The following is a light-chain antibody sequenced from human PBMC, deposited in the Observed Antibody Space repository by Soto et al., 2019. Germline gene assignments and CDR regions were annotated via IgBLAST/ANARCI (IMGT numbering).Light chain of an antibody. J-gene: IGLJ3*02. CDR2: GNR. CDR3: QAYDYSLTASV. Sequence: QSVLTQPPSVSGAPGQRVTLSCTGNSSNLGAGYDVHGYQQLPGAAPKLVIFGNRNRPSGVPERFSGSKSGTSASLAITGLQAEDEADYYRQAYDYSLTASVFGGGTKGTVL. V-gene: IGLV1-40*01. CDR1: SSNLGAGYD.